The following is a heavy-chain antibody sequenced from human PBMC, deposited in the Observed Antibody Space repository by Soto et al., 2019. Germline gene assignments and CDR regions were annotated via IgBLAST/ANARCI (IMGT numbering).Heavy chain of an antibody. D-gene: IGHD2-15*01. V-gene: IGHV1-69*02. Sequence: SVKVSCKASGGTFSSYTISWVRQAPGQGLEWMGRIIPILGIANYAQKFQGRVTITADKSTSTAYMELSSLRSEDTAVYYCASAQDILLVVDATDDAFDICGQGTMVTVSS. CDR1: GGTFSSYT. CDR3: ASAQDILLVVDATDDAFDI. CDR2: IIPILGIA. J-gene: IGHJ3*02.